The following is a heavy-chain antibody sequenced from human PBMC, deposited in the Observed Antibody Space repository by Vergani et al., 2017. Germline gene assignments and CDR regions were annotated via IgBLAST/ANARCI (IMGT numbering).Heavy chain of an antibody. Sequence: EVQLVQSGAEVKTPGASLKISCKGSGYIFTSYWICLVRQMPGKRLEWMGIIYPGDSDTRYSPSFQGKVTIAADKSISTAYLQWSILKASDTAMYYCARLPPRNYYGSGSYYCYYSYMDVWGKGTTVTVSS. D-gene: IGHD3-10*01. CDR2: IYPGDSDT. CDR1: GYIFTSYW. J-gene: IGHJ6*03. CDR3: ARLPPRNYYGSGSYYCYYSYMDV. V-gene: IGHV5-51*01.